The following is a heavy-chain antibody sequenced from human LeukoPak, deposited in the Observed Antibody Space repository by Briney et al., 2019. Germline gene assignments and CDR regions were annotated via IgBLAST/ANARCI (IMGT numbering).Heavy chain of an antibody. CDR3: AKRVTLRGAQGGYDY. Sequence: GGSLRVSCEASGFTFSSYGMHWVRQSPDRGLEWVAFIRYDGVNKWYAESVEGRFTISRDNSRNTVFLEMNSLRPEDTAVYYCAKRVTLRGAQGGYDYWGQGTLVTVSS. CDR1: GFTFSSYG. J-gene: IGHJ4*02. D-gene: IGHD3-10*01. CDR2: IRYDGVNK. V-gene: IGHV3-30*02.